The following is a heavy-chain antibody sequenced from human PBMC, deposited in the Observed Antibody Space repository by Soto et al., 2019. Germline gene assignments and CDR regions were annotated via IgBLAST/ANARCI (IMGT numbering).Heavy chain of an antibody. Sequence: QVHLVESGGGVVQPGRSLRLSCAASGFTFRNYGIHWVRQAPGKGLEWVAVIWYDGSNKYYSDSVKGRFTISRDNTKNTLYLQLNRLRAEDTAVYYCARASVTSTTFIDYWGQGTLVTVSS. CDR1: GFTFRNYG. V-gene: IGHV3-33*01. CDR2: IWYDGSNK. D-gene: IGHD4-17*01. CDR3: ARASVTSTTFIDY. J-gene: IGHJ4*02.